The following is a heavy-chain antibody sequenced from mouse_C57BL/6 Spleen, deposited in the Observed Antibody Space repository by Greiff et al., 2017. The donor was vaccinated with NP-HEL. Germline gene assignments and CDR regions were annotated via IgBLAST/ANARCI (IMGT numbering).Heavy chain of an antibody. CDR3: AKEDYYGSSPLSY. D-gene: IGHD1-1*01. V-gene: IGHV2-5*01. CDR1: GFSLTSYG. J-gene: IGHJ2*01. Sequence: QVQLQQSGPGLVQPSQSLSITCTVSGFSLTSYGVHWVRQSPGKGLEWLGVIWRGGSTDYNAAFMSRLSITKDNSKSQVFFKMNSLQADDTAIYYCAKEDYYGSSPLSYWGQGTTLTVSS. CDR2: IWRGGST.